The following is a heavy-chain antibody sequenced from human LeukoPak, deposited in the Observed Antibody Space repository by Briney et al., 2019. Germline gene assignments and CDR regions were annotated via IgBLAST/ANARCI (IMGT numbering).Heavy chain of an antibody. CDR1: GFTFSSYW. CDR2: IKQDGSET. J-gene: IGHJ4*02. CDR3: ARIVPGLGSRWDYFEY. V-gene: IGHV3-7*01. D-gene: IGHD6-13*01. Sequence: GGSLRLSCAASGFTFSSYWMSWVRQAPGKGLEWVANIKQDGSETYYVDSVKGRFTISRDNAKNSLYLQINSLRAEDTAVYYCARIVPGLGSRWDYFEYWGQGTLVTVSS.